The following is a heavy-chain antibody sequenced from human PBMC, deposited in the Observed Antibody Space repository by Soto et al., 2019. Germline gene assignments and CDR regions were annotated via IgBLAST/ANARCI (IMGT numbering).Heavy chain of an antibody. CDR3: ARDPIVGASYYYYGMDV. Sequence: SQTLSLTCVISGDSVSSNSAAWNWIRQSPSRGLEWLGRTYYRSKWYNDYAVSVKSRITINPDTSKNQFSLQLNSVTPEDTAVYYCARDPIVGASYYYYGMDVWGQGTTVTVSS. V-gene: IGHV6-1*01. CDR1: GDSVSSNSAA. D-gene: IGHD1-26*01. CDR2: TYYRSKWYN. J-gene: IGHJ6*02.